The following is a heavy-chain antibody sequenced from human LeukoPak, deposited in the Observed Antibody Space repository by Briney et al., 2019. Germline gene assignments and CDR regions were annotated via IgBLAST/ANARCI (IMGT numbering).Heavy chain of an antibody. CDR3: ARADSSSWPGEAFDA. D-gene: IGHD6-13*01. J-gene: IGHJ3*01. Sequence: GGSLRLSCAGSGFTFSTYAMTWVRQAPGKGLEWVSAISGSGGTTYYADSVKGRFTISRDNSKNMVSLQMDSLRAEDTAVYYCARADSSSWPGEAFDAWGQGTMVTVSS. V-gene: IGHV3-23*01. CDR1: GFTFSTYA. CDR2: ISGSGGTT.